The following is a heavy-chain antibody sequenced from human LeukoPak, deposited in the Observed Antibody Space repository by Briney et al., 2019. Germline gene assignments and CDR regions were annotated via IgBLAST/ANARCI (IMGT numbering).Heavy chain of an antibody. CDR1: GYSFTSYW. V-gene: IGHV5-51*01. D-gene: IGHD4-23*01. CDR2: IYPSDSDT. J-gene: IGHJ4*02. CDR3: ARYGGSSVRFSDY. Sequence: GESLKISCKSSGYSFTSYWIAWVRQMPGEGLEWMGIIYPSDSDTRYSPSFRGQVTISADKSISTAYLQWSSLKASDTAMYYCARYGGSSVRFSDYWGQGTLVTVSS.